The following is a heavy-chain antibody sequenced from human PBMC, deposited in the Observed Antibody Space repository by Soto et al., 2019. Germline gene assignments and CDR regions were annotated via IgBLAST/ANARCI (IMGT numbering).Heavy chain of an antibody. CDR3: ASRAFHYDSSGYYFHY. CDR2: INHSGST. J-gene: IGHJ4*02. D-gene: IGHD3-22*01. V-gene: IGHV4-34*01. Sequence: SETLSLTCADYGGSFSGYYWSWIRRPPGKGLEWIGEINHSGSTNYNPSLKSRVTISVDTSKNQFSLKLSSVTAADTAVYYCASRAFHYDSSGYYFHYWGRGTLVTVSS. CDR1: GGSFSGYY.